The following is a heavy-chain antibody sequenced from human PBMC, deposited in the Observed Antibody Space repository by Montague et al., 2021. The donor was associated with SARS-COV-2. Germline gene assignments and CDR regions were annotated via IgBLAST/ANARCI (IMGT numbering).Heavy chain of an antibody. V-gene: IGHV4-39*01. D-gene: IGHD4-23*01. CDR2: IYYSGST. J-gene: IGHJ4*02. CDR1: GGSVSSRSYY. CDR3: ARRGDYGGPRFDY. Sequence: SETLPLTCTVSGGSVSSRSYYWGWIRQPPGKGLEWIGSIYYSGSTHYNPSLKSRVTISVDTSKNQFSLKLSSVTAADTAVYYCARRGDYGGPRFDYWGQGTLVSVSS.